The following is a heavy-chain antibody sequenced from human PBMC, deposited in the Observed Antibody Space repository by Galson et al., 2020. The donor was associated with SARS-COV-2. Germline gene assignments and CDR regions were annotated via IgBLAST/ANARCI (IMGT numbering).Heavy chain of an antibody. D-gene: IGHD2-2*01. J-gene: IGHJ4*02. CDR2: ISPSGGRT. CDR1: GYTFTSHR. V-gene: IGHV1-46*01. Sequence: ASVKVSCKATGYTFTSHRVHWVRQAPGHGLEWMGIISPSGGRTTYAQKFQGRVTMTTDMSTSTVYLEVSSLRSDDTAVYYCARTCSGVTCYAGIDYWGQGTLVTVSS. CDR3: ARTCSGVTCYAGIDY.